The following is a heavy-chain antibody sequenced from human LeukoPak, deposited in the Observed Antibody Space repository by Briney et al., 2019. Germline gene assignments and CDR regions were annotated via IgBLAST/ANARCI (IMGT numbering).Heavy chain of an antibody. J-gene: IGHJ4*02. CDR1: GYTLTELS. CDR3: ARDRDYYDSSGYATKPLSFDH. D-gene: IGHD3-22*01. Sequence: EASVKVSCKVSGYTLTELSMHWVRQAPGKGLEWMGGFDPEDGETIYAQKFQGRVTITTDESTSTAYMELSSLRSEDTAVYYCARDRDYYDSSGYATKPLSFDHWGQGTLVTVSS. CDR2: FDPEDGET. V-gene: IGHV1-24*01.